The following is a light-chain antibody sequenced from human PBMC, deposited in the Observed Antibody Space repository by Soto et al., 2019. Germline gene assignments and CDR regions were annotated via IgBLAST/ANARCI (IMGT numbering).Light chain of an antibody. CDR2: EGS. Sequence: QSVLTQPASVSGSPGQAITISCTGTSSDVGSYNLVSWYQQHPGKAPKLMIYEGSKRPSGVSNRFSVSKSGNTAALTISGRQAEDEADYYCCSYAGSSSDVFGTGTKVTVL. CDR1: SSDVGSYNL. J-gene: IGLJ1*01. CDR3: CSYAGSSSDV. V-gene: IGLV2-23*01.